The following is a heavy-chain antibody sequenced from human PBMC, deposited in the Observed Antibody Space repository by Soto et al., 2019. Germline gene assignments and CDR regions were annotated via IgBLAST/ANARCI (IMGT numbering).Heavy chain of an antibody. V-gene: IGHV4-34*01. CDR1: GGSFSGYY. J-gene: IGHJ6*02. CDR2: INHGGST. D-gene: IGHD6-13*01. Sequence: SETLSLTCAVYGGSFSGYYWSWIRQPPGKGLEWIGEINHGGSTNYNPSLKSRVTISVDTSKNQFSLKLSSVTAADTAVYYCARGALGGSSWYRGTYGMDVWGQGTTVTVSS. CDR3: ARGALGGSSWYRGTYGMDV.